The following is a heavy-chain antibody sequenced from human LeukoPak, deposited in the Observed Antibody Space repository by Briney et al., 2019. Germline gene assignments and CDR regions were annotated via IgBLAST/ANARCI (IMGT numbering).Heavy chain of an antibody. J-gene: IGHJ3*02. CDR1: GFTFSSYS. V-gene: IGHV3-48*01. D-gene: IGHD6-19*01. CDR3: ARDAAGGKWLVPDAFDI. Sequence: GGSLRLSCAASGFTFSSYSMNWVRQAPGKGLEWVSYISSSSSTIYYADSVKGQFTISRDNAKNSLYLQMNSLRAEDTAVYYCARDAAGGKWLVPDAFDIWGQGTMVTVSS. CDR2: ISSSSSTI.